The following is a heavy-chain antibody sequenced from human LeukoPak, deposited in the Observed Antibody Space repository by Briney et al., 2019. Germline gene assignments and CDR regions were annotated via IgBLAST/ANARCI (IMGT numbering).Heavy chain of an antibody. J-gene: IGHJ3*02. CDR1: GGSISSYY. CDR2: IYYSGSP. V-gene: IGHV4-59*01. CDR3: ARDPTMIGLGDAFDI. Sequence: PSETLSLTCTVSGGSISSYYWSWIRQPPGKGLECIWYIYYSGSPNYNPSLKSRVTISVDTSKNHFSLKLSSVTAADTAVYYCARDPTMIGLGDAFDIWGQGTMVTVSS. D-gene: IGHD3-22*01.